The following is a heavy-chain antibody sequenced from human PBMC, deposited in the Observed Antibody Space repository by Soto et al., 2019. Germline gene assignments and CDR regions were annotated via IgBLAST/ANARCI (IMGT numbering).Heavy chain of an antibody. CDR2: INHSGRV. CDR3: STRAYDTNGYYRFDP. D-gene: IGHD3-22*01. J-gene: IGHJ5*01. V-gene: IGHV4-34*01. Sequence: AETLSLTCAVYGGSFIGHSCTWIRQSPGKGLEWIGDINHSGRVNYSPSLKSRVTISLDTSKNQFSLTLSAVTAADTAMYYCSTRAYDTNGYYRFDPWGQGTLVTVSS. CDR1: GGSFIGHS.